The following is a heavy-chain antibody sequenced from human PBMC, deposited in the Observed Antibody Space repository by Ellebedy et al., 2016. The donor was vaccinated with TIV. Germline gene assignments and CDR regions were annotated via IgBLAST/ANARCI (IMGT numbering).Heavy chain of an antibody. CDR2: MRDAGSAE. D-gene: IGHD4-17*01. CDR1: GFPFSSYS. CDR3: ATAGSDGDYRSPTHAFEV. V-gene: IGHV3-7*01. J-gene: IGHJ3*01. Sequence: GESLKISCAASGFPFSSYSMSWVRQAPGKGLEWVANMRDAGSAEYYVESVRGRFTISRDNAKNSLYRHMNSLRAEDTAVYSCATAGSDGDYRSPTHAFEVWGQGTLVTVSS.